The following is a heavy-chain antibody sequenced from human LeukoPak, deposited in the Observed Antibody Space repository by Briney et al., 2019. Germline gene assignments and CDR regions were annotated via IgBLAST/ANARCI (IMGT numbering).Heavy chain of an antibody. CDR1: GFTFSSYW. CDR3: ARGSPYGSGTGGEDY. D-gene: IGHD3-10*01. J-gene: IGHJ4*02. V-gene: IGHV3-7*01. Sequence: GGSLRLSCAASGFTFSSYWMSWVRQAPGKGLEWVANIKQDGSEKYYVDSVKGRFTISRDNAKNSLYLQMNSLRAEDTAVYYCARGSPYGSGTGGEDYWGQGTLVTVSS. CDR2: IKQDGSEK.